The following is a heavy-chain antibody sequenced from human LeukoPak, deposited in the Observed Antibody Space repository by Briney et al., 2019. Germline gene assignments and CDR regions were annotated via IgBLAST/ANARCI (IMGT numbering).Heavy chain of an antibody. J-gene: IGHJ4*02. CDR3: ARLSRGILTGYYPDY. CDR2: IYYSGST. V-gene: IGHV4-59*01. Sequence: SETLSLTCTVSGGSISGYYWSWIRQPPGKGLEWIGYIYYSGSTNYNPSLKSRVTISVDTSKNQFSLKLSSVTAADTAVYYCARLSRGILTGYYPDYWGQGTLVTVSS. D-gene: IGHD3-9*01. CDR1: GGSISGYY.